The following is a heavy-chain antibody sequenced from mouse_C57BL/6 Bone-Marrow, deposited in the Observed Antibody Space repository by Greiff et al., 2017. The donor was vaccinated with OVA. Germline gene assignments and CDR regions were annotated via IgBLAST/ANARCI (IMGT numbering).Heavy chain of an antibody. Sequence: EVQLVESGGGLVQPGGSLKLSCAASGFTFSDYGMAWVRQAPRKGPEWVAFISNLAYSIYYADTVTGRFTISRENAKNTLYLEMSSLRSEDTAMYYCARHEYRGAMDYWGQGTSVTVSS. CDR3: ARHEYRGAMDY. J-gene: IGHJ4*01. CDR2: ISNLAYSI. V-gene: IGHV5-15*01. D-gene: IGHD2-14*01. CDR1: GFTFSDYG.